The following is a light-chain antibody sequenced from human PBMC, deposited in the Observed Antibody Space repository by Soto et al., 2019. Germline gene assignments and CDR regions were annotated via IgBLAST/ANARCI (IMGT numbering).Light chain of an antibody. J-gene: IGLJ1*01. Sequence: QPASVSGSPGQSITISCTGTSSDVGSYSLVSWYQQHPGKAPKVMIYEVFKRPSGVSDRFSGSKSGNTASLTISGLQDEDEADYYCCSYAGRGTFSYVFGTGTKLTVL. CDR2: EVF. CDR1: SSDVGSYSL. V-gene: IGLV2-23*02. CDR3: CSYAGRGTFSYV.